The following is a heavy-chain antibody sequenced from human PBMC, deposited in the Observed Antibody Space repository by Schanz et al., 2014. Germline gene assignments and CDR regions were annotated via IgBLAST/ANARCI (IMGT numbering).Heavy chain of an antibody. CDR2: ISSSGSYI. J-gene: IGHJ4*02. CDR3: ASPSGYSDYGTYFDF. V-gene: IGHV3-21*01. D-gene: IGHD5-12*01. Sequence: EVHLVESGGGLVKRGGSLRLSCAASGFTISSYSMNWVRQAPGKGLEWVSSISSSGSYIYYADSVEGRFTISRDNSRNTLYLQMNSLRTEDTAVYYCASPSGYSDYGTYFDFWGQGTLXTVSS. CDR1: GFTISSYS.